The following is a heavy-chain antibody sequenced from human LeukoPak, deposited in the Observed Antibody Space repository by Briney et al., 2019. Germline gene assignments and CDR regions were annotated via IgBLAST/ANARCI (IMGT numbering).Heavy chain of an antibody. J-gene: IGHJ5*02. D-gene: IGHD2-15*01. CDR1: GYSFTSYW. CDR2: IYPGDSDT. V-gene: IGHV5-51*01. Sequence: GESMKISCKGSGYSFTSYWIGCVRQMPGKGLEWMGIIYPGDSDTRYSPSFQGQVTISADKSISTVYLQWSSLKASDTAMYYCARPDFYCSGGSCYLRNWFDPWGQGTLVTVSS. CDR3: ARPDFYCSGGSCYLRNWFDP.